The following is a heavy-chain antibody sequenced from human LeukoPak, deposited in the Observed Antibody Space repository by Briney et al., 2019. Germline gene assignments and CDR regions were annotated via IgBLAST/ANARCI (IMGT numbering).Heavy chain of an antibody. D-gene: IGHD3-22*01. J-gene: IGHJ4*02. CDR2: INPSGGHT. Sequence: ASVKVSCKASGYTFTTYSMHWVRPAPGQGLEWLGIINPSGGHTAYAQKFLGRATVTSDTSTSTVYMELSSLRSADRAVYYGARDVREGSGYSADYWGQGTLVTVSS. CDR1: GYTFTTYS. CDR3: ARDVREGSGYSADY. V-gene: IGHV1-46*01.